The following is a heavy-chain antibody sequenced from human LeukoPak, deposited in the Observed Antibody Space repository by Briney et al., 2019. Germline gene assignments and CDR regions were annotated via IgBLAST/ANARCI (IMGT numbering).Heavy chain of an antibody. V-gene: IGHV3-30*02. CDR1: GFTFSSYG. CDR2: IRYDGSNK. CDR3: ARVKEGGYYINYFDY. J-gene: IGHJ4*02. D-gene: IGHD3-3*01. Sequence: GGSLRLSCAASGFTFSSYGMHWVRQAPGKGLEWVAFIRYDGSNKYYADSVKGRFTISRDNSKNTLYLQMNSLRAEDTAVYYCARVKEGGYYINYFDYWGQGTLVTVSS.